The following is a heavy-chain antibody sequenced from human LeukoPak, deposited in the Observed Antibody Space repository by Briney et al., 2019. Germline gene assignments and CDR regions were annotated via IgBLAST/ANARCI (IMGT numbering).Heavy chain of an antibody. D-gene: IGHD5-18*01. CDR3: ARADYRKDTAMDYFDY. CDR2: IYHSGST. CDR1: GYSISSGYY. J-gene: IGHJ4*02. V-gene: IGHV4-38-2*01. Sequence: RTSETLSLTCAVSGYSISSGYYWGWIRQPPGKGLEWIGSIYHSGSTYYNPSLKSRVTISVDTSKNQFSLKLSSVTAADTAVYYCARADYRKDTAMDYFDYWGQGTLVTVSS.